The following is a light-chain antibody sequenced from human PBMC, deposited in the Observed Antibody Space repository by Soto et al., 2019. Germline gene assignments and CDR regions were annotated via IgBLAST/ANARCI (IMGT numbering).Light chain of an antibody. Sequence: HGVVTAEASLTVFPGGTVITTSDSSTGAVTSGHYPYWFQQKPGQAPRTLIYDTSNKHSWTPARFSGSLLGGKAALTLSGAQPEDEAEYYCLLSYSGAGGLFGSGTRSPS. J-gene: IGLJ1*01. CDR3: LLSYSGAGGL. CDR1: TGAVTSGHY. CDR2: DTS. V-gene: IGLV7-46*01.